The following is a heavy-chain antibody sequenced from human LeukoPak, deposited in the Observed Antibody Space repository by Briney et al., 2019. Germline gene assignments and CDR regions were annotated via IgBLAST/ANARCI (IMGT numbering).Heavy chain of an antibody. CDR3: ARDHTEPGVILDY. CDR1: GFTFSRHW. J-gene: IGHJ4*02. D-gene: IGHD1-14*01. Sequence: GGSLRLSCAASGFTFSRHWMNWDRQAQGKGLEWVANINQDGSEKYYVDSVKDRFTISRDNAKNSLYLQMSSLRVEDTAVYYCARDHTEPGVILDYWGQGALVTVSS. V-gene: IGHV3-7*05. CDR2: INQDGSEK.